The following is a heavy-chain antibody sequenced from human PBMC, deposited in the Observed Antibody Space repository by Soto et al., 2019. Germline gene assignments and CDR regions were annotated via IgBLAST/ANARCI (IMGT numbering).Heavy chain of an antibody. CDR3: AREPVVTWDYYYYYGMDV. J-gene: IGHJ6*02. CDR2: IYYSGST. D-gene: IGHD2-15*01. V-gene: IGHV4-31*03. Sequence: PSETLSLTCTVSGGSISSGGYYWSWIRQHPGKGLEWIGYIYYSGSTYYNPSLKSRVTISVDTSKNQFSLKLSSVTAADTAVYYCAREPVVTWDYYYYYGMDVWGQGTTVTVYS. CDR1: GGSISSGGYY.